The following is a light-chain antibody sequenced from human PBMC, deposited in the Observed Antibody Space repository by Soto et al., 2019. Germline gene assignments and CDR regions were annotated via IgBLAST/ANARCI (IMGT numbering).Light chain of an antibody. CDR2: WAS. V-gene: IGKV4-1*01. CDR3: QQYYTTPTWT. Sequence: DIVMTQSPDSLAVSLGERATINCKSSQSVIYSANNKNYLGWFQQKPGQTPRLLIYWASTRESGVSDRFSGSGSGTDFTLTIDSLQAEDVAVYYCQQYYTTPTWTFGQGTKV. CDR1: QSVIYSANNKNY. J-gene: IGKJ1*01.